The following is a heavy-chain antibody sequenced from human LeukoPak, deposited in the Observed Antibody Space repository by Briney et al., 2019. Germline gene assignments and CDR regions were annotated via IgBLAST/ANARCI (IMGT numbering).Heavy chain of an antibody. D-gene: IGHD3-16*01. CDR1: GFTFSDYY. CDR2: ISSSGSTI. J-gene: IGHJ6*03. Sequence: PGGSLRLSCAASGFTFSDYYMSWIRQAPGKGLEWVSYISSSGSTIYYADSVKGRFTISRDNAKNSLYLQMNSLRAEDTAVYYCARGCYDYVWGSSPYYYYMDVWGKGTTVTISS. CDR3: ARGCYDYVWGSSPYYYYMDV. V-gene: IGHV3-11*01.